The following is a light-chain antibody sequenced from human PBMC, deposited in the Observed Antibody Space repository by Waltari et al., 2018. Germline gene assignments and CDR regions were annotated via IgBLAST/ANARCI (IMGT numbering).Light chain of an antibody. CDR2: GKN. CDR1: SLRSNY. V-gene: IGLV3-19*01. J-gene: IGLJ2*01. CDR3: NSRDSSGNHLV. Sequence: SSELTQDPAVSVALGQTVRITCPGDSLRSNYASWYQQKPGQAPGLVIYGKNNRPSGIPDRFSGSSSGNTASLTITGAQAEDEADYYCNSRDSSGNHLVFGGGTKLTVL.